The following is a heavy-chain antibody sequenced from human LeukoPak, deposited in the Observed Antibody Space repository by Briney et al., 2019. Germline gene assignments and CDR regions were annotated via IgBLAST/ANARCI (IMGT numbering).Heavy chain of an antibody. CDR3: AKRDLDDNRYFDF. V-gene: IGHV3-23*01. CDR1: DFSFITYA. Sequence: GGSLSLSCAASDFSFITYAMSWVRQAPGKGLEWVSTITGRGDATYYADSVKGRFTISRDNSKNTLHLQMDSLRAEDTAVYYCAKRDLDDNRYFDFWGQGTLVTVSS. CDR2: ITGRGDAT. D-gene: IGHD3-16*02. J-gene: IGHJ4*02.